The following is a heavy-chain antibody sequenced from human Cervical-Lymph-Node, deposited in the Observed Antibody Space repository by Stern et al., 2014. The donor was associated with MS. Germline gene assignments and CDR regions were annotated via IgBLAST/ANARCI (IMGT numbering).Heavy chain of an antibody. CDR2: IYYSWSA. Sequence: QVQLQESGPGLVKPSKTLSLTCTVSGGSIPTYYWRWIRQSQGKGLEWIGLIYYSWSASYSPSLKIRSIISVDTSKNQFSLKLNSVTAADTAVYYCAAHSQVWLPFDHWGRGTLVTVSS. D-gene: IGHD2-21*01. CDR1: GGSIPTYY. CDR3: AAHSQVWLPFDH. V-gene: IGHV4-59*01. J-gene: IGHJ4*02.